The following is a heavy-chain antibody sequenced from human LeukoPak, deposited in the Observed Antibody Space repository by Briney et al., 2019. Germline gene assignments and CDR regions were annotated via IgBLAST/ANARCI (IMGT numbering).Heavy chain of an antibody. J-gene: IGHJ5*02. CDR3: ASEGFGELFGNWFDP. CDR2: IYTSGST. V-gene: IGHV4-4*07. D-gene: IGHD3-10*01. Sequence: SETLSLTCTVSGGSISSYYWSWIRQPAGKGLEWIGRIYTSGSTNYNPSPKSRVTMSVDTSKNQFSLKLSSVTAADTAVYYCASEGFGELFGNWFDPWGQGTLVTVSS. CDR1: GGSISSYY.